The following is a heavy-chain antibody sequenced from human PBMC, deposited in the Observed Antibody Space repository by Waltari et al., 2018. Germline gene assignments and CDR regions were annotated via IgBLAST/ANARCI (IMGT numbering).Heavy chain of an antibody. CDR1: GGTFSSYT. V-gene: IGHV1-69*02. J-gene: IGHJ4*02. D-gene: IGHD3-9*01. Sequence: QVQLVQSGAEVKKPGSSVKVSCKASGGTFSSYTISWVRQAPGQGLEWMGRMIPILGIANDAPKSQGIVRITADKSTSTAYMELSSLRSEDTAVYYCARSPSRLTGYHFDYWGQGTLVTVSS. CDR2: MIPILGIA. CDR3: ARSPSRLTGYHFDY.